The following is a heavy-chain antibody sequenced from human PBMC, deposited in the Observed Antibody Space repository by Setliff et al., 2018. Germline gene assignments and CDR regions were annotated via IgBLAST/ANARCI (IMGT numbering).Heavy chain of an antibody. Sequence: SETLSLTCTVSGASVTSFDYYWSWIRQPPGKGLEWTGSIYYRGSTFIYPSLRSRVTISADTSKNQFSLKLTSVTAADTAMYYCAGVYGENDLPDIWGQGTMVTVSS. CDR1: GASVTSFDYY. CDR2: IYYRGST. CDR3: AGVYGENDLPDI. D-gene: IGHD4-17*01. V-gene: IGHV4-39*07. J-gene: IGHJ3*02.